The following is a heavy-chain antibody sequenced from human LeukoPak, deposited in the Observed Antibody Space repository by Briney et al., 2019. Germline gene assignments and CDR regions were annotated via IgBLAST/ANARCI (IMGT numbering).Heavy chain of an antibody. Sequence: SETLSLTCTVSGGSISSSSYYWGWIRQPPGKGLEWIGSIYYSGSTYYNPSLKSRVTISVDTSKNQFSLKLSSVTAADTAVYYCASRGPDDYSNHPFDYWGQGTLVTVSS. CDR3: ASRGPDDYSNHPFDY. CDR1: GGSISSSSYY. J-gene: IGHJ4*02. CDR2: IYYSGST. V-gene: IGHV4-39*01. D-gene: IGHD4-11*01.